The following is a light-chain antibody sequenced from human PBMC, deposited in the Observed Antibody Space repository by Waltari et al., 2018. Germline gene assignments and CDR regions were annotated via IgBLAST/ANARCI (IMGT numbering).Light chain of an antibody. V-gene: IGKV3-20*01. CDR3: QKYGTLPAT. CDR2: DAS. J-gene: IGKJ1*01. CDR1: QSVSKY. Sequence: EIVLTQSPGTLPLSPGERATLSCRASQSVSKYLAWYQQKPGQAPRLLIYDASIRATGIPDRYSGSGWGTDFSLTISSLEPEDFAVYYCQKYGTLPATFGQGTKVQ.